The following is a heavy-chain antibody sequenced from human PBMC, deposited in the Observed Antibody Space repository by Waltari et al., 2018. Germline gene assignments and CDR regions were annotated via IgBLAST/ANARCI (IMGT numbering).Heavy chain of an antibody. J-gene: IGHJ6*02. V-gene: IGHV1-8*01. D-gene: IGHD6-19*01. Sequence: QVQLVQSGAEVKKPGASVKVSCKASGSTFTSYHINWVRQAPGQGLEWIGRVNTPIGNSAFAEKFQGRITMTRDTSINTAYMELSGLRSEDTAVYYCAREFRSAAGHLNGMDIWGQGTAVTVSS. CDR3: AREFRSAAGHLNGMDI. CDR1: GSTFTSYH. CDR2: VNTPIGNS.